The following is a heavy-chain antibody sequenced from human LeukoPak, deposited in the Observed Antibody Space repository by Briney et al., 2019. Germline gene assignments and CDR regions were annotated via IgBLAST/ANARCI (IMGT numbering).Heavy chain of an antibody. J-gene: IGHJ4*02. CDR3: AGGDYGPFDC. CDR2: IKQDGSEK. CDR1: GFTLSSYW. Sequence: GGSLRLSCAASGFTLSSYWMSWVRQAPGKGLEWVANIKQDGSEKYYVDSVKGRFTISRDNAKNSLYLQMNSLRAEDTAVYYCAGGDYGPFDCWGQGTLVTVSS. D-gene: IGHD4-17*01. V-gene: IGHV3-7*01.